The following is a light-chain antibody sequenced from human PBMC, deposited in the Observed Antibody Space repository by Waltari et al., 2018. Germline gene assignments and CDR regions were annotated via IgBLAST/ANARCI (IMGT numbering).Light chain of an antibody. J-gene: IGKJ1*01. CDR3: QQYGSSPWT. CDR2: GAS. CDR1: QIVSSSY. Sequence: ELVLTQSPGTLSLSPGERATLPCRASQIVSSSYVAWYQQKPGQAPRVLIHGASNRATGIPDRFSGSGSGTDFTLTISRLEPEDFAVYYCQQYGSSPWTFGQGTKVEIK. V-gene: IGKV3-20*01.